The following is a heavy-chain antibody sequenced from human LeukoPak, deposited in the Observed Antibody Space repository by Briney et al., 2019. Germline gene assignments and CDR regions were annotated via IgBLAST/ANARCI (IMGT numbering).Heavy chain of an antibody. J-gene: IGHJ4*02. V-gene: IGHV3-21*01. CDR2: ISSSSSYI. CDR1: GFTFSSYS. Sequence: GGSLRLSCAASGFTFSSYSMNWVRQAPGKGLEWVSSISSSSSYIYYADSVKGRFTISRDNAKNSLYLQMNSLRAEDTAVYYCARVLGYSYGTDQTYYFDYWGQGTLVTVSS. D-gene: IGHD5-18*01. CDR3: ARVLGYSYGTDQTYYFDY.